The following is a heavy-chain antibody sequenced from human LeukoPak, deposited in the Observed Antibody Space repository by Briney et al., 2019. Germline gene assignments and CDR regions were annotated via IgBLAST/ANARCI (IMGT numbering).Heavy chain of an antibody. CDR2: IYYSGST. D-gene: IGHD5-24*01. CDR1: GGSISSHY. J-gene: IGHJ4*02. CDR3: ARVRGGYNMYYFDY. V-gene: IGHV4-59*08. Sequence: SETLSLTCTVSGGSISSHYWSWIRQPPGKGLEWIGYIYYSGSTNYNPSLKSRVTISVDTSKNQFSLKLSSVTAADTAVYYCARVRGGYNMYYFDYWGQGTLVTVSS.